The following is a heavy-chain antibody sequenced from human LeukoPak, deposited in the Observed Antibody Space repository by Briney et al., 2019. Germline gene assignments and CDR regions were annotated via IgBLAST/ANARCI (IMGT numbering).Heavy chain of an antibody. CDR2: INDSGST. J-gene: IGHJ5*02. Sequence: PSETLSLTCAVYGGSFSGYSWSWIRQPPGKGLEWIGEINDSGSTNYNPSLKSRVTISVDSSKNQFSLKLTSVTAADTAVYYCARGKAFDPWGQGTLVTVSS. V-gene: IGHV4-34*01. CDR3: ARGKAFDP. CDR1: GGSFSGYS.